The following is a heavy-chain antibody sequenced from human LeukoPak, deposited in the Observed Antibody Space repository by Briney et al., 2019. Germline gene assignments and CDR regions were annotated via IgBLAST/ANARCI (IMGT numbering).Heavy chain of an antibody. V-gene: IGHV3-7*01. CDR1: GFIFTNYW. Sequence: PGGSLRLSCVASGFIFTNYWMSWVRQAPGKGLEWVANIKQDGGEKYYVGSVKGRFTISRDNAKNSLDLQMNNLRVEDTAVYYCATSQTTSGRYGNAFDIWGQGTTVTVSS. CDR3: ATSQTTSGRYGNAFDI. D-gene: IGHD6-19*01. J-gene: IGHJ3*02. CDR2: IKQDGGEK.